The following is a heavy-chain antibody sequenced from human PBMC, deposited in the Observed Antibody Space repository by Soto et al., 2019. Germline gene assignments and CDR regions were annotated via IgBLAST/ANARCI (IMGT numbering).Heavy chain of an antibody. D-gene: IGHD1-26*01. Sequence: QVQLQEAGPGLVKPSQTLSLTCTVSGGSISSGDYYWSWIRQHPGKGMEWIGYIFYSGSTYYNPSLKSRVTIAVDPSKNQFSLKLSSVTAADTAVYYGARWWSGSLQGFDPWGQGTLVTVSS. CDR3: ARWWSGSLQGFDP. CDR2: IFYSGST. CDR1: GGSISSGDYY. J-gene: IGHJ5*02. V-gene: IGHV4-31*03.